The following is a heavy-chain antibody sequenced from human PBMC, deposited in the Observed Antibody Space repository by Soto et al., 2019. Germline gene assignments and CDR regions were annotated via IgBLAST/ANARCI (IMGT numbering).Heavy chain of an antibody. Sequence: SETLSLTCTVSGGSISRGDNYWSWILQPPGTGLEWIGDLFNSGSAHYTPSLKNRITISIDTSKNQFLLKLTSVTAADTAVYFCARDVTVFDRDGYYYFSDLGGQGTMVTVSS. D-gene: IGHD3-22*01. CDR1: GGSISRGDNY. CDR3: ARDVTVFDRDGYYYFSDL. V-gene: IGHV4-30-4*01. CDR2: LFNSGSA. J-gene: IGHJ5*02.